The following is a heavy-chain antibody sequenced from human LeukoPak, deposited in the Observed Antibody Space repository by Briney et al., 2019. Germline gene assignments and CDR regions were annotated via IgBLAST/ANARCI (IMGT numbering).Heavy chain of an antibody. D-gene: IGHD3-22*01. J-gene: IGHJ4*02. CDR3: ARDWRIEYYDSSGYSD. V-gene: IGHV1-46*01. CDR2: IYPRDGST. CDR1: GYTFTSNY. Sequence: ASVKVSCKASGYTFTSNYIHWVRQAPGQGLEWMGMIYPRDGSTSYAQKFQGRVTITADESTSTAYMELSSLRSEDTAVYYCARDWRIEYYDSSGYSDWGQGTLVTVSS.